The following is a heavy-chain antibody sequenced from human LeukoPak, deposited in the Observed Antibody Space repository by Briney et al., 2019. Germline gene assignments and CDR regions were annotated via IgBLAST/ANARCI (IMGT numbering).Heavy chain of an antibody. Sequence: EASVKVSCKASGYTFASYGISWVRQAPGQGLEWMGWISAYSGNTNYAQKLQGRVTMTTDTSTSTAYMELRSLRSDGTAVYYCARDPKNSGWFDPWGQGTLVTVSS. CDR1: GYTFASYG. J-gene: IGHJ5*02. CDR3: ARDPKNSGWFDP. D-gene: IGHD6-25*01. V-gene: IGHV1-18*01. CDR2: ISAYSGNT.